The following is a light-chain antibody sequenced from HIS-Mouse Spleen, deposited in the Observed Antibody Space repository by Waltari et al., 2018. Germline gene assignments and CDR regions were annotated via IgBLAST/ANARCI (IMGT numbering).Light chain of an antibody. V-gene: IGKV3-20*01. CDR1: QSVTSSQ. CDR3: QQYGSSPPYT. CDR2: GAS. Sequence: SSRATQSVTSSQLAWYQQKPGQAPRLLIYGASSRATGIPDRFSGSGSGTDFTLTISRLEPEDFAVYYCQQYGSSPPYTFGQGTKLEIK. J-gene: IGKJ2*01.